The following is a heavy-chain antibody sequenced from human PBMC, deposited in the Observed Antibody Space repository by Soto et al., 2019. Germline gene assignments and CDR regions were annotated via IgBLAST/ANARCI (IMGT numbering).Heavy chain of an antibody. CDR1: GFTFSDPY. Sequence: WGSLGVCCASSGFTFSDPYMSWIRQAPGKGLELLSYISGNGNAVYYVDSVNGRFTVSRDSGKNSLYLQMNSLRVEDTAVYYCARIDSGYCPDYWGQGTLVTSPQ. D-gene: IGHD5-12*01. V-gene: IGHV3-11*01. CDR2: ISGNGNAV. J-gene: IGHJ4*02. CDR3: ARIDSGYCPDY.